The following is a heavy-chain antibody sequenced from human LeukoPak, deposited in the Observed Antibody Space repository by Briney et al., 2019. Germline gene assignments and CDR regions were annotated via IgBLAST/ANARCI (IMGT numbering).Heavy chain of an antibody. D-gene: IGHD6-13*01. CDR1: GFTFSSYA. Sequence: GGSLRLSCAASGFTFSSYAMHWVRQAPGKGLEWVAVISYDGSNKYHADSVKGRFTISRDNSKNTLYLQMNSLRAEDTAVYYCARDGFGHSSSWYYFDYWGQGTLVTVSS. V-gene: IGHV3-30-3*01. CDR2: ISYDGSNK. CDR3: ARDGFGHSSSWYYFDY. J-gene: IGHJ4*02.